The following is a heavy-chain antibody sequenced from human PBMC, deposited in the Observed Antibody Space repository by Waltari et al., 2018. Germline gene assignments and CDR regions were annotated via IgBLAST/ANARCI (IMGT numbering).Heavy chain of an antibody. V-gene: IGHV3-48*01. J-gene: IGHJ5*01. CDR1: GFSRHNST. Sequence: EERLVQSGGGLVQPGGSLRLSCEASGFSRHNSTMYGVRQAPGKGLEWVAYISETSRTTFYADSVRGRFIIPRNNAKNSLSLQMVSLRGEDTAVYYCAVARGNYDVLTGFPVDSWGQGTLVTVSS. CDR2: ISETSRTT. D-gene: IGHD3-9*01. CDR3: AVARGNYDVLTGFPVDS.